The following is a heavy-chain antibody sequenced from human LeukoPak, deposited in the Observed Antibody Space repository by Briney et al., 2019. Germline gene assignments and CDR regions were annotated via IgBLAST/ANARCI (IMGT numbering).Heavy chain of an antibody. Sequence: QPGGSLRLSCAASGFTFSSYAMSWVRQAPGKGLEWVSAISGSGGSPYYADSVKGRFTISRDNSKNTLYLQMNSLRAEDTAVYYCAKGWSGNSWYSIWGQGTMVTVSS. V-gene: IGHV3-23*01. CDR1: GFTFSSYA. D-gene: IGHD6-13*01. CDR3: AKGWSGNSWYSI. CDR2: ISGSGGSP. J-gene: IGHJ3*02.